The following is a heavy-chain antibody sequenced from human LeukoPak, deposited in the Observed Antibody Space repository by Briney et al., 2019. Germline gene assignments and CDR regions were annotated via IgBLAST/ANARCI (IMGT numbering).Heavy chain of an antibody. CDR2: ISAYNGNT. D-gene: IGHD6-19*01. J-gene: IGHJ4*02. V-gene: IGHV1-18*01. CDR3: ARDLEGWSGDY. Sequence: ASVKVSCKASGYTFTSYGISWVRQAPGQGLEWMGWISAYNGNTNYAQKLQGRVTMTTDTSTSTAYTELRSLRSDDTAVYYCARDLEGWSGDYWGQGTLVTVSS. CDR1: GYTFTSYG.